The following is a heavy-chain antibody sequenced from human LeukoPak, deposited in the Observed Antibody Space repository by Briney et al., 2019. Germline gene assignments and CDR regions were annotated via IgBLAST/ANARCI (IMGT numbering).Heavy chain of an antibody. Sequence: AASVKVSCKASGGTFSSYAISWVRQAPGQGLEWMGGIIPIFGTANYAQKFQGRVTITADESTSTAYMELSSLRSEDTAVYYCARGSPRCGSGSYFDSCFDYWGQGTLVTVSS. D-gene: IGHD3-10*01. V-gene: IGHV1-69*13. CDR1: GGTFSSYA. CDR2: IIPIFGTA. CDR3: ARGSPRCGSGSYFDSCFDY. J-gene: IGHJ4*02.